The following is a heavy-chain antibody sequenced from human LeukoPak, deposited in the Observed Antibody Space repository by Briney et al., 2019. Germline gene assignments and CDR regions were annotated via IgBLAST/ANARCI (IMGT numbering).Heavy chain of an antibody. Sequence: SVKVSCKASGGTFSSYAISWVRQAPGQGLEWMGRIIPILGIANYAQKFQGRVTITADKSTSTAYMELSSLRSEDTAVYYCARVSDSSSSNPWGQGTLVTVSS. D-gene: IGHD6-13*01. V-gene: IGHV1-69*04. CDR2: IIPILGIA. CDR1: GGTFSSYA. J-gene: IGHJ4*02. CDR3: ARVSDSSSSNP.